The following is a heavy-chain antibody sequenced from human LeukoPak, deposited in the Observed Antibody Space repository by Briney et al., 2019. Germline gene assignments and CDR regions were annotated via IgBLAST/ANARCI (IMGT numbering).Heavy chain of an antibody. J-gene: IGHJ4*02. CDR2: IFRIGSS. Sequence: PSETLSLTCTVSGYSLTSGYYWGWIRQPPGKGLEWIGTIFRIGSSYFNPSLKSRVTISVDTSKNQFSLKLSSVTAADTALYYCARVIDVAAAGYFDSWGQGTQVTVSS. CDR1: GYSLTSGYY. D-gene: IGHD6-13*01. V-gene: IGHV4-38-2*02. CDR3: ARVIDVAAAGYFDS.